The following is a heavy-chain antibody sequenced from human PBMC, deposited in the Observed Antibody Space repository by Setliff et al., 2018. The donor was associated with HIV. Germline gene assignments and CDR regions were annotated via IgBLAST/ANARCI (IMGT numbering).Heavy chain of an antibody. J-gene: IGHJ4*02. V-gene: IGHV1-2*02. CDR2: INPNTGAT. CDR3: ARGPVGGTVDY. CDR1: GYTFTDYY. D-gene: IGHD1-26*01. Sequence: ASVKVSCKASGYTFTDYYMHWVRQAPGQGLEWMGWINPNTGATNYAQTFQGRVTGTRDTSIRTAYMDLSSLRSDDTALYYCARGPVGGTVDYWGQGTLVTVSS.